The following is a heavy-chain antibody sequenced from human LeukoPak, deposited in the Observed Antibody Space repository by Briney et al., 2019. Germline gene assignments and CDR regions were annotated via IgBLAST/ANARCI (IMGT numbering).Heavy chain of an antibody. V-gene: IGHV3-73*01. Sequence: PGGSLKLSCAASGFTFSGAAMHWVRQASGKGLEWVGRIRSKANSYATAYAASVKGRFTISRDDSKNTAYLQMNSLKTEDTAVYYCAKDRNSGGYYPIFDYWGQGTLVTVSS. J-gene: IGHJ4*02. CDR2: IRSKANSYAT. CDR3: AKDRNSGGYYPIFDY. D-gene: IGHD1-26*01. CDR1: GFTFSGAA.